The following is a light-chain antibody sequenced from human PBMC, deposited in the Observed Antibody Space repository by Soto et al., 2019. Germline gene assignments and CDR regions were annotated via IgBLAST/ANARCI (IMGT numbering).Light chain of an antibody. CDR2: DAS. CDR3: QQYRNWLTWT. V-gene: IGKV3-15*01. J-gene: IGKJ1*01. Sequence: EILMTQSPATLSVSPGERATLSCRASQSVSTNLAWYQQKPGQAPRLLIYDASTRVTGIPARFSGSGSGTEFTITISSLQSEDFAVYYCQQYRNWLTWTFGQGTKVDLK. CDR1: QSVSTN.